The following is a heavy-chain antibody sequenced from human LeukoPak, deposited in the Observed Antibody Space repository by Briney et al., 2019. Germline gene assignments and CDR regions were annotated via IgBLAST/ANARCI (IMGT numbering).Heavy chain of an antibody. Sequence: GGSLRLSCAASGFTFSSYAMHWVRQAPGKGLEWVAVISYDGSNKYYADSVKGRFTISRDNSKNTLYLQMNSLRAEDTAVYYCARDSCSSTSCYGGGFDYWGQGTLVTVSS. J-gene: IGHJ4*02. CDR1: GFTFSSYA. V-gene: IGHV3-30*04. CDR2: ISYDGSNK. CDR3: ARDSCSSTSCYGGGFDY. D-gene: IGHD2-2*01.